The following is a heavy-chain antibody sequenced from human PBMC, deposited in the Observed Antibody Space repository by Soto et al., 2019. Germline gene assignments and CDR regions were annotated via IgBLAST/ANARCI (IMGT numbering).Heavy chain of an antibody. D-gene: IGHD6-19*01. J-gene: IGHJ4*02. CDR2: IIPDFGTT. V-gene: IGHV1-69*01. CDR3: ARTHSTTPVAVAVTDSYFGL. CDR1: GGTFSSYT. Sequence: QVQLVQSGAEVKRPGSSLKVSCEASGGTFSSYTVSWLRQIPGQGLEWMGGIIPDFGTTNYAQRLQGRVSITADESPNTALMALTTPPAQNPATYSCARTHSTTPVAVAVTDSYFGLWGRGTLVTVSS.